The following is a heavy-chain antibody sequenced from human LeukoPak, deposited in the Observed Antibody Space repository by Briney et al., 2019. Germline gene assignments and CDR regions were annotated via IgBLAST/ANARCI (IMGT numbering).Heavy chain of an antibody. D-gene: IGHD3-22*01. V-gene: IGHV1-2*02. J-gene: IGHJ3*02. CDR3: AREITMIVVVISSSALDI. Sequence: APVKVTCKASGYTFTGYYMHWVRQAPGQGLEWVGWINPNSGGTNYAQKFQGRVTMTRDTSISTAYVELSRLRSDDTAVYYCAREITMIVVVISSSALDIWGQGTMVTVSS. CDR1: GYTFTGYY. CDR2: INPNSGGT.